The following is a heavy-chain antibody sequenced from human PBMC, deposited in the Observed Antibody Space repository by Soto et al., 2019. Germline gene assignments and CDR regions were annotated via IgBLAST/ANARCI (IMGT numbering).Heavy chain of an antibody. Sequence: ASVKVSCKASGYTFTSYGLSWVRQAPGQGLEWMGWISAYNGNTNYAQKLQGRVTMTTDTSTSTAYMELRNLRSDDTAVYYCARGSYTYGPGPRAGMDVWGQGTTVTVSS. CDR2: ISAYNGNT. CDR3: ARGSYTYGPGPRAGMDV. V-gene: IGHV1-18*01. J-gene: IGHJ6*02. D-gene: IGHD5-18*01. CDR1: GYTFTSYG.